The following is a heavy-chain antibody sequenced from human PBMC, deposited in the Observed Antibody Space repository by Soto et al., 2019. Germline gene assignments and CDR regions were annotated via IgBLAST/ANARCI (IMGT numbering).Heavy chain of an antibody. J-gene: IGHJ6*02. D-gene: IGHD2-2*02. V-gene: IGHV4-34*01. CDR1: GGSFSGYY. CDR2: INHSGST. Sequence: SETLSLTCAVYGGSFSGYYWSWIRQPPGKGLEWIGEINHSGSTNYNPSLKSRVTISVDTSKNQFSLKLSSVTAADTAVYYCARRGHCSSTSCYKRYYYYGMDVWGQGTTVTVSS. CDR3: ARRGHCSSTSCYKRYYYYGMDV.